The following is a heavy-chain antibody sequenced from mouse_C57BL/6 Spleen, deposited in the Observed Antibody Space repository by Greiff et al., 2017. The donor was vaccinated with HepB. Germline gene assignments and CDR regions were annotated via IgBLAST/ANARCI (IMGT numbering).Heavy chain of an antibody. CDR2: IHPNSGST. Sequence: QVQLQQPGAELVKPGASVKLSCKASGYTFTSYWMHWVKQRPVQGLEWIGMIHPNSGSTNYNEKFKSKATLTVDKSSSTAYMQLSSLTSEDSAVYYWARDGDLYAMDYWGQGTPVTVSS. V-gene: IGHV1-64*01. CDR1: GYTFTSYW. D-gene: IGHD2-3*01. CDR3: ARDGDLYAMDY. J-gene: IGHJ4*01.